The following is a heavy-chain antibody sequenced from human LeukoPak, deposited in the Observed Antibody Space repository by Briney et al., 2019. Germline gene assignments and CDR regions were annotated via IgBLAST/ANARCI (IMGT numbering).Heavy chain of an antibody. V-gene: IGHV1-2*06. Sequence: ASVKVSCKASGYTFTGYYMHWVRQAPGQGLEWMKRINPNSGGTNYAQKFQDRVTMSRDTSISTAYMELNSLRSEDTAVYYCARTAPYAGSWNAKANSYYFDYWGQGSLVTVSS. J-gene: IGHJ4*02. D-gene: IGHD1-1*01. CDR2: INPNSGGT. CDR3: ARTAPYAGSWNAKANSYYFDY. CDR1: GYTFTGYY.